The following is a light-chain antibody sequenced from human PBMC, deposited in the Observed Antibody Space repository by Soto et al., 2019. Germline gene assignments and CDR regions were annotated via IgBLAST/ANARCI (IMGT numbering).Light chain of an antibody. CDR3: QSYDTSLGDWV. CDR1: DSNIGAGYD. CDR2: SNY. V-gene: IGLV1-40*01. J-gene: IGLJ3*02. Sequence: QPVLTQPPSASGAPGQTVTISCSGSDSNIGAGYDLHWYQQLPGTAPKLLIHSNYLRASGVPDRFSASKSVTSASLAIIGLQADDEADYYCQSYDTSLGDWVFGGGTKVTVL.